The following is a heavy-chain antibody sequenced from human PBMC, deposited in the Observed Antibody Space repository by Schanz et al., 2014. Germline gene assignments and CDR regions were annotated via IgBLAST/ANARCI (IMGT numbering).Heavy chain of an antibody. V-gene: IGHV3-30*03. CDR2: ISLDGSNQ. D-gene: IGHD6-13*01. Sequence: QVHLVESGGGVVQPGRSLRLSCAASGFTFSSYGMHWVRQAPGKGLEWVAIISLDGSNQYYADSVKGRFTISRDNARYSLYLEMNSLRAEDTAVYYCARGRARQLVHWFDPWGQGTLVTVSS. J-gene: IGHJ5*02. CDR3: ARGRARQLVHWFDP. CDR1: GFTFSSYG.